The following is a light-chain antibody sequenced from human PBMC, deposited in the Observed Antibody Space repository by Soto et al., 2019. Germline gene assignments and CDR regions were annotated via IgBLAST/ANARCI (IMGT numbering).Light chain of an antibody. Sequence: IVVRHSLCIGSVSXXEXXAVXXXASQSISRYLAWYQQIPGQGPRLLIYGASSRATGTPDRFSGSGSGTDFTLTINRLEPEDFALYYCQQYGSSPPTFGQGTKVDI. J-gene: IGKJ1*01. CDR1: QSISRY. CDR2: GAS. CDR3: QQYGSSPPT. V-gene: IGKV3-20*01.